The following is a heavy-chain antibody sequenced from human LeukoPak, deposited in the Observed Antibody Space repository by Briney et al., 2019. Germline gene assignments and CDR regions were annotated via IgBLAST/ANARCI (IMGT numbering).Heavy chain of an antibody. J-gene: IGHJ4*02. CDR3: ARGGYSSGWYGPLGDY. Sequence: ASVKVSCKASGGTFSSYAISWVRQAPGQGLEWMGGIIPIFGTANYAQKFQGRVTITADESTRTAYMELSSLRSEDTAVYYCARGGYSSGWYGPLGDYWGQGTLVTVSS. CDR1: GGTFSSYA. CDR2: IIPIFGTA. V-gene: IGHV1-69*13. D-gene: IGHD6-19*01.